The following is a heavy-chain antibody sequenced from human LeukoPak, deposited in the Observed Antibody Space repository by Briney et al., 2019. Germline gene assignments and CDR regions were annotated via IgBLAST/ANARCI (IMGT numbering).Heavy chain of an antibody. D-gene: IGHD4-17*01. CDR1: GGSISTYY. CDR2: IYHSGIT. V-gene: IGHV4-59*01. Sequence: PSETLSLTCTVSGGSISTYYWSWIRQPPGKGLERIGYIYHSGITNYNPSLKSRVTISVDTSKNQFSLKLSSVTAADTAVYYCARVTTGEQYFDYWGQGTLVTVSS. CDR3: ARVTTGEQYFDY. J-gene: IGHJ4*02.